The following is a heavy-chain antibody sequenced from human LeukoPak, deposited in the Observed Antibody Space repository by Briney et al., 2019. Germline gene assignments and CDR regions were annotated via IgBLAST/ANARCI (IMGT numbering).Heavy chain of an antibody. CDR2: IKQDGSEK. J-gene: IGHJ6*03. CDR3: ARNLETYYYDSSGRYDYYYMDV. V-gene: IGHV3-7*01. D-gene: IGHD3-22*01. CDR1: GFTFSSYW. Sequence: GGSLRLSCAASGFTFSSYWMSWVRQAPGKGLEWVANIKQDGSEKYYVDSVKGRFTISRDNAKNSLYLQMNSLRAEDTAVYYCARNLETYYYDSSGRYDYYYMDVWGKGTTVTVSS.